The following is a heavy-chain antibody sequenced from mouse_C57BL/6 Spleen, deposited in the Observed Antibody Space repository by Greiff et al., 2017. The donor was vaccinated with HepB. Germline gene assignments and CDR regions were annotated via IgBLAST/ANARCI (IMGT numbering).Heavy chain of an antibody. Sequence: EVQLQQSGPELVKPGASVKMSCKASGYTFTDYNMHWVKQSHGKSLEWIGYINPNNGGTSYNQKFKGKATLTVNKSSSTAYMELRSLTSEDSAVYYCAKGEGSYYSNFYYAMDYWGQGTSVTVSS. CDR2: INPNNGGT. D-gene: IGHD2-5*01. J-gene: IGHJ4*01. CDR3: AKGEGSYYSNFYYAMDY. CDR1: GYTFTDYN. V-gene: IGHV1-22*01.